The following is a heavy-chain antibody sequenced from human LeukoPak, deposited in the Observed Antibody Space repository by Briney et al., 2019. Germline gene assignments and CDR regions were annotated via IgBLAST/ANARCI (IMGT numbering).Heavy chain of an antibody. CDR1: GFTFSGSW. Sequence: GGSLRLSCAASGFTFSGSWMHWVRQAPGKGLVWVSRINDDGSTTSYADSVKGRFTISRDNAKKTLFLQMNSLRAEDTATYYCATYRQIQVPFEFWGQGTLVSVSS. D-gene: IGHD5-18*01. J-gene: IGHJ4*02. V-gene: IGHV3-74*01. CDR3: ATYRQIQVPFEF. CDR2: INDDGSTT.